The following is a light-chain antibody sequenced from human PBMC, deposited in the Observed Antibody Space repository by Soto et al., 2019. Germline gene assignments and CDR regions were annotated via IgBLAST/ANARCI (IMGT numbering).Light chain of an antibody. J-gene: IGKJ2*01. Sequence: EIVLTQSPATLSLSPGERATLSCRASQSVSSYLAWYQQKPGQAPRLLINDASNRATGIPARFSVSGSGTDFTLTISSLEPEDFAVYYCQQRSNWPPYTFGQGTKLEIK. CDR1: QSVSSY. CDR2: DAS. CDR3: QQRSNWPPYT. V-gene: IGKV3-11*01.